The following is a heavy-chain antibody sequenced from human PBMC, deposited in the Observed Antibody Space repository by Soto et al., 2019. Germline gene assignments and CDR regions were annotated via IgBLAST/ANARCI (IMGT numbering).Heavy chain of an antibody. J-gene: IGHJ4*02. D-gene: IGHD1-26*01. CDR3: ARDRRWDGRDFDY. CDR1: GFTFSSYA. V-gene: IGHV3-23*01. CDR2: ISGSGGST. Sequence: PGGSLRLSCAASGFTFSSYAMSWVRQAPGKGLEWVSAISGSGGSTYYADSVKGRFTISRDNAKSSLYLQMNSLRAEDTAVYYCARDRRWDGRDFDYWGQGTLVTVSS.